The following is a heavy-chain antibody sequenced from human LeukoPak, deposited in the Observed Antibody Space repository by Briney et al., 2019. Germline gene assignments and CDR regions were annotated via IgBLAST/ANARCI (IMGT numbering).Heavy chain of an antibody. CDR2: IKKTGIET. CDR3: VSFYETY. Sequence: PGGSLRLSCAGSGFTFSHFWMSWVRQAPGKGLEWVAYIKKTGIETYYLDSVKGRFTISKDNAKNTVYLQMNSLRAEDTAVYYCVSFYETYWGRGTLVTVSS. CDR1: GFTFSHFW. D-gene: IGHD2/OR15-2a*01. J-gene: IGHJ4*02. V-gene: IGHV3-7*01.